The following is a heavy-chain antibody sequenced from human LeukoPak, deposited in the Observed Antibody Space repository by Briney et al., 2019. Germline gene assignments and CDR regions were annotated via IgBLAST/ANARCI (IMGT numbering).Heavy chain of an antibody. D-gene: IGHD1-26*01. J-gene: IGHJ4*02. CDR3: ARESISGHRDFDY. CDR2: ISSGSRTI. Sequence: GGSLRLSCAVSGFTFSSYSMNWVRQAPGKGLEWISYISSGSRTIYYGDSVKGRFTVSRDNAKNSLYLQMRGLRAEDTAVYYCARESISGHRDFDYWGKGTLVTVSS. V-gene: IGHV3-48*01. CDR1: GFTFSSYS.